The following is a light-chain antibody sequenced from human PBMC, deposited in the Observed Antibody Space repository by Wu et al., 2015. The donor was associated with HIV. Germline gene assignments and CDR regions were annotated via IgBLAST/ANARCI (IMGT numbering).Light chain of an antibody. CDR1: QTISTW. J-gene: IGKJ1*01. Sequence: DILMTQSPSTLSASVGDRVTITCRASQTISTWLAWYQQKPGKAPNLLIYETSSLQSGVPSRFSGSGSGTVFTLTISGLQPDDFAIYYCQHYNRYSVTFGQGTKVEIK. CDR2: ETS. V-gene: IGKV1-5*03. CDR3: QHYNRYSVT.